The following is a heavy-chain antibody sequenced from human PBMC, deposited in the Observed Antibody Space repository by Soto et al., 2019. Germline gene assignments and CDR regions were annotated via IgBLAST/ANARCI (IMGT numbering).Heavy chain of an antibody. CDR2: IGTAGDT. J-gene: IGHJ5*02. Sequence: EVQLVESGGGLVQPGGSLRLSCAASGFTFSSYDMHWVRQATGKGLEWVSAIGTAGDTYYPGSVKGRFTISRENAKNSWYLQMNSLRAGDTAVYYCARAALEQDWFDPWGQGTLVTVSS. D-gene: IGHD3-3*01. V-gene: IGHV3-13*04. CDR1: GFTFSSYD. CDR3: ARAALEQDWFDP.